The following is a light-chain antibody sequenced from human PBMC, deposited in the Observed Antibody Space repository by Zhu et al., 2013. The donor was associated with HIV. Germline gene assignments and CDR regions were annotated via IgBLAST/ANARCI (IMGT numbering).Light chain of an antibody. J-gene: IGKJ1*01. CDR2: GAS. Sequence: EVGMTQSPATLSLSPGQRATLSCRASQTVSINLAWYQQKPGQAPRLLIYGASTRATGTPGRFSGSGSGTDFTLTITGLEPEDFGMYFCQRFGSSVTWTFGQGTKLEIK. CDR1: QTVSIN. V-gene: IGKV3-15*01. CDR3: QRFGSSVTWT.